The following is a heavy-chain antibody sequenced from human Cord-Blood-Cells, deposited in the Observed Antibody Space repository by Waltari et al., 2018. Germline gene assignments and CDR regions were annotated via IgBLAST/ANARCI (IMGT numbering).Heavy chain of an antibody. CDR2: IIPILGIA. J-gene: IGHJ3*02. Sequence: QVQLVQSGAEVKKPGSSVKVSCKASGGTFSSYAISWVRQAPGQGLEWMGRIIPILGIANYAQKFQGRVTITADKSTSTAYMELSSLRSEDTAVYYCAGGYYDILTGYYDAFDIWGQGTMVTVSS. CDR1: GGTFSSYA. V-gene: IGHV1-69*09. CDR3: AGGYYDILTGYYDAFDI. D-gene: IGHD3-9*01.